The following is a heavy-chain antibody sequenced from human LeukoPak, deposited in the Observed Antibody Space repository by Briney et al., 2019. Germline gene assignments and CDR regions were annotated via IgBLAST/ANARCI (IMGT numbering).Heavy chain of an antibody. CDR1: GGSISTYY. D-gene: IGHD3-3*01. CDR2: LSSSGTT. J-gene: IGHJ4*02. V-gene: IGHV4-4*07. Sequence: SETLSLTCTVSGGSISTYYWSWIRQPAGKGLEWIGRLSSSGTTNYNTSLKSRVTMSVDTSTNQLSLNLTSVTAADTAVYYCAREVSGSDYYRAYDYWGQGTLVAVSS. CDR3: AREVSGSDYYRAYDY.